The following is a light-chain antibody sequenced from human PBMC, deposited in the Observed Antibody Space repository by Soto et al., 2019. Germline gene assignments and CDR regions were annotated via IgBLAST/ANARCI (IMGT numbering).Light chain of an antibody. V-gene: IGLV1-44*01. J-gene: IGLJ2*01. CDR3: AAWDDSLNGPV. CDR2: ISN. Sequence: QSVLTQPPSASGTPGQRVTISCSGGSSNIGSNTVSWYQQLPGAAPKLLIYISNERPSGVPDRFSGSKSGTSASLAISGRQSEDEAEYNCAAWDDSLNGPVFGGGTKLTVL. CDR1: SSNIGSNT.